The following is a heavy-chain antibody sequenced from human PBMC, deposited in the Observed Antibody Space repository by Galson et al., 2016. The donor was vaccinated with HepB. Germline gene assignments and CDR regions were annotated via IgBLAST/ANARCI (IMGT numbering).Heavy chain of an antibody. J-gene: IGHJ3*02. Sequence: SLRLSCAASGFTFSTYRMSWVRQAPGKGLEWVANINQDGSEKYYVDSVRGRFTISRDNAKNSLYLQMNSLRAEDTAVYYCAKDPQYTTSSRGAFDIWGQGTMVTVSS. CDR2: INQDGSEK. CDR1: GFTFSTYR. CDR3: AKDPQYTTSSRGAFDI. V-gene: IGHV3-7*03. D-gene: IGHD6-6*01.